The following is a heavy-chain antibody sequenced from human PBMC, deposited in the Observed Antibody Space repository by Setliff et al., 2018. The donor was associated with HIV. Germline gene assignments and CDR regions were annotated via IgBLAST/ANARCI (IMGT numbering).Heavy chain of an antibody. D-gene: IGHD3-3*02. CDR3: ARDGTTFLAAMDV. CDR1: GFIFSTYA. V-gene: IGHV3-21*01. Sequence: PGGSLRLSCAASGFIFSTYAMHWVRQAPGKGLEWVSSISSRGGSVYYADSVRGRFTISRDNANNLLYLQMNSLRADDTAVYYCARDGTTFLAAMDVWGKGTTVTVSS. CDR2: ISSRGGSV. J-gene: IGHJ6*03.